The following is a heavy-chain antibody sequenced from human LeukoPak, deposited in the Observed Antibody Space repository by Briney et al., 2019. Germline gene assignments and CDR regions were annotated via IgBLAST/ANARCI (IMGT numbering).Heavy chain of an antibody. CDR2: INPNSGGT. CDR1: GYTFTGYY. J-gene: IGHJ6*03. V-gene: IGHV1-2*02. CDR3: ARTRDYYYYMDV. Sequence: ASVKVSCKASGYTFTGYYMHWVRQAPGQGLEWMGWINPNSGGTNYAQKFQGRVTMTRDTSISTAYMELSRLRSDDTAVYYCARTRDYYYYMDVWGKGTTVTVSS.